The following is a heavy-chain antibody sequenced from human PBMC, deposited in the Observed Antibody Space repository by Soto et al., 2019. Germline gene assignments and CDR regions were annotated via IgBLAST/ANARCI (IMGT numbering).Heavy chain of an antibody. D-gene: IGHD3-3*01. CDR3: ARVQRDSAFGHFAY. CDR1: GGSISSGGYS. CDR2: MYHSGST. V-gene: IGHV4-30-2*01. J-gene: IGHJ4*02. Sequence: SETLSLTCAVSGGSISSGGYSWSWIRHPPGKGLEWIGYMYHSGSTYYNPSLKSRVTISIDRSKNQFSLRLSSVTAADTAVYYCARVQRDSAFGHFAYWGPGTLVTVSS.